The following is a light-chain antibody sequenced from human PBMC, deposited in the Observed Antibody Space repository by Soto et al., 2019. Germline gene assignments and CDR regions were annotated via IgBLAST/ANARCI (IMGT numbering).Light chain of an antibody. J-gene: IGKJ4*01. CDR1: QGIRHY. V-gene: IGKV1-6*01. CDR2: AAS. CDR3: LQDYHYPLT. Sequence: AIQMTQSPSSLSASVGDRVTITCRASQGIRHYLGWYQQKPGKAPKLLIYAASSLQSGVPSRFSGSGSGTAFTLTISSLQPEDFATYYCLQDYHYPLTFGGGTKVEIK.